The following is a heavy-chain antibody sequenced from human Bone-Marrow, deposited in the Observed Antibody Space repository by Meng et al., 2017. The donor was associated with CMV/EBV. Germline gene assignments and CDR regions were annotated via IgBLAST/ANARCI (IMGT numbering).Heavy chain of an antibody. J-gene: IGHJ4*02. V-gene: IGHV2-5*01. CDR1: GFSLSTSGVG. D-gene: IGHD3-16*01. CDR3: AHSGGEIYFDF. CDR2: IYWNDDK. Sequence: QITLKESGPTLVKPTQTLTLTCTFSGFSLSTSGVGVGWIRQPPGKALEWLALIYWNDDKRYSPSLRSRLTTTKDASKNQVVLTMTNMEPVDTATYYCAHSGGEIYFDFWGQGTLVTVSS.